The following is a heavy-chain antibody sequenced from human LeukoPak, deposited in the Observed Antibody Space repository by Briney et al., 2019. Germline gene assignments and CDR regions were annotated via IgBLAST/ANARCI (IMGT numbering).Heavy chain of an antibody. CDR1: GFTVSSNY. V-gene: IGHV3-7*01. CDR2: IKQDGSEK. D-gene: IGHD3-9*01. CDR3: ARDRLTGYSNWFDP. Sequence: PGGSLRLSCAASGFTVSSNYMSWVRQAPGKGLEWMANIKQDGSEKYYVDSVKGRFTISRDNAKNSLYLQMNSLRAEDTAVYYCARDRLTGYSNWFDPWGQGTLVTVSS. J-gene: IGHJ5*02.